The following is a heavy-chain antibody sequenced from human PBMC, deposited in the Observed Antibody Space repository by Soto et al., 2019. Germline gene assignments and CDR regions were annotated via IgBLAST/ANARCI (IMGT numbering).Heavy chain of an antibody. V-gene: IGHV4-34*01. J-gene: IGHJ4*02. CDR1: GGYFSGYY. CDR3: ARGPPFHYDFSSGSRPASLYYFDY. Sequence: SETLSLTCAVYGGYFSGYYWSWIRQTPGKGLEWIGEIDHSGSTNYNPSLKSRVTISADTSKNQFSLKLSSVTAADTAVYYCARGPPFHYDFSSGSRPASLYYFDYRGQGTLVPVSS. D-gene: IGHD3-3*01. CDR2: IDHSGST.